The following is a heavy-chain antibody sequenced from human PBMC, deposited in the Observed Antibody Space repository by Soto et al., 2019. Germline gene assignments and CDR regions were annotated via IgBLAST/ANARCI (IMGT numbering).Heavy chain of an antibody. J-gene: IGHJ4*02. V-gene: IGHV4-39*01. D-gene: IGHD2-21*02. Sequence: PSETLSLTCTVTGDSISSSSYYWGGIRQPPGKGLEWIGSIYYSGRTYNNPSLKSRVAMSIDTSKNQFSLKLRSVTAADTAVYFCARQRTSFVTQADFDVWGPGSLVTVSS. CDR1: GDSISSSSYY. CDR3: ARQRTSFVTQADFDV. CDR2: IYYSGRT.